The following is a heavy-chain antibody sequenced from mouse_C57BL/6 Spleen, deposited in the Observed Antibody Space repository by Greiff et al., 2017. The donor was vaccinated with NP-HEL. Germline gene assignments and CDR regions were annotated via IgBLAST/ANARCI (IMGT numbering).Heavy chain of an antibody. CDR2: IDPENGDT. CDR3: TTPGGLPYYFDY. CDR1: GFNIKDDY. V-gene: IGHV14-4*01. D-gene: IGHD2-2*01. J-gene: IGHJ2*01. Sequence: EVQLQQSGAELVRPGASVKLSCTASGFNIKDDYMHWVKQRPEQGLEWIGWIDPENGDTEYASKFQGKATITADTSSNTAYLQLSSLTSEDTAVYYCTTPGGLPYYFDYWGQGTTLTVSS.